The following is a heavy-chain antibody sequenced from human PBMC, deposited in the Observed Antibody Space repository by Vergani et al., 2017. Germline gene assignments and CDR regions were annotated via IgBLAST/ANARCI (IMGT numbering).Heavy chain of an antibody. CDR2: IYYSGST. Sequence: QLQLQESGSGLVKPSQTLSLTCAVSGGSISSGGYSWSWIRQPPGKGLEWIGSIYYSGSTYYNPSLKSRVTISVDTSKNQFSLKLSSVTAADTAVYYCARHVLWFGELSHFDYWGQGTLVTVSS. V-gene: IGHV4-30-2*03. CDR1: GGSISSGGYS. J-gene: IGHJ4*02. CDR3: ARHVLWFGELSHFDY. D-gene: IGHD3-10*01.